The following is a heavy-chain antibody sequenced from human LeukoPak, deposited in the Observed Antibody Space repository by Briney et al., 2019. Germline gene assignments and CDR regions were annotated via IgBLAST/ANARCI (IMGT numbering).Heavy chain of an antibody. J-gene: IGHJ5*02. Sequence: ASVKVSCKASGYTFTGYYMHWVRQAPGQGLEWMGWINHNSGGTNYAQKFQGRVTMTRDTSISTAYMELSRLRSDDTAVYYCARGAYSSSSGWFDPWGQGTLVTVSS. CDR3: ARGAYSSSSGWFDP. V-gene: IGHV1-2*02. CDR1: GYTFTGYY. D-gene: IGHD6-6*01. CDR2: INHNSGGT.